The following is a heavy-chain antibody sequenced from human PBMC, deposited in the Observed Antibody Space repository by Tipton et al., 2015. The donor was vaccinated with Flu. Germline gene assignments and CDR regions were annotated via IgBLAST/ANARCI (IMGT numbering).Heavy chain of an antibody. CDR1: GYTFTGYY. Sequence: QVQLVQSGAEVKKPGASVRVSCKASGYTFTGYYMHWVRQAPGQGLEWMGRINPNSGGTNYAQKFQGRVTMTRDTSISTAYMEVSRLRSGGTAVYCCAVGYERSGLFVYWGQGPLVAVSS. J-gene: IGHJ4*02. CDR2: INPNSGGT. D-gene: IGHD3-22*01. CDR3: AVGYERSGLFVY. V-gene: IGHV1-2*06.